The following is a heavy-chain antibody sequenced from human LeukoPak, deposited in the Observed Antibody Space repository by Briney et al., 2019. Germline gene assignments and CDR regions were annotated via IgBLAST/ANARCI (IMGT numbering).Heavy chain of an antibody. CDR3: ARVSYYYDSSGYYRSSYFDY. D-gene: IGHD3-22*01. CDR1: GFTFSSYS. V-gene: IGHV3-21*01. CDR2: INSSSSYI. Sequence: GGSLRLSCAASGFTFSSYSMNWVRQAPGKGLEWVSSINSSSSYIYYADSVKGRFTISRDNAKNSLYLQMNSLRAEDTAVYYCARVSYYYDSSGYYRSSYFDYWGQGTLVTVSS. J-gene: IGHJ4*02.